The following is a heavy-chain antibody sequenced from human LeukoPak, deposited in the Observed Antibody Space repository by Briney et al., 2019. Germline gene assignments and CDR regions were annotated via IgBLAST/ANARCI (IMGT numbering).Heavy chain of an antibody. V-gene: IGHV3-23*01. J-gene: IGHJ4*02. D-gene: IGHD2-21*02. CDR3: AKDRLLNCRGDCYIFDY. Sequence: GGSLRLSCVASGFTLRSYVVNWVRQTPGKGLEWVSSISGSGDSTFYADSVKGRFSISRDNSKNTLYLQVNGLRTEDTAVYYCAKDRLLNCRGDCYIFDYWGQGTVVTVSS. CDR2: ISGSGDST. CDR1: GFTLRSYV.